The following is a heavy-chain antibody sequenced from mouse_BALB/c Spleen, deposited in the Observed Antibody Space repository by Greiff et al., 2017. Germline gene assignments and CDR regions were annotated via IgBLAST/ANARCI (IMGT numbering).Heavy chain of an antibody. D-gene: IGHD1-1*01. V-gene: IGHV14-3*02. CDR2: IDPANGNT. CDR1: GFNIKDTY. Sequence: EVQLQESGAELVKPGASVKLSCTASGFNIKDTYMHWVKQRPEQGLEWIGRIDPANGNTKYDPKFQGKATITADTSSNTAYLQLSSLTSEDTAVYYCDYYGSSYAMDYWGQGTSVTVSS. CDR3: DYYGSSYAMDY. J-gene: IGHJ4*01.